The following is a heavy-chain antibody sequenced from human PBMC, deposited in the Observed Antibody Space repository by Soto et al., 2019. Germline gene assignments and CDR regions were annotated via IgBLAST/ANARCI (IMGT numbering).Heavy chain of an antibody. CDR1: VFTFRSYA. CDR2: ISGDGGET. CDR3: VKYFGFSGADFPH. Sequence: VGSLRLSCTGSVFTFRSYAMSCVRHAPGKGLEWVSAISGDGGETHYIDSVKARFIIARDNSKNTLSLQMKSVKTEDTAVYYCVKYFGFSGADFPHWGQGALATVSS. J-gene: IGHJ4*02. D-gene: IGHD2-21*01. V-gene: IGHV3-23*01.